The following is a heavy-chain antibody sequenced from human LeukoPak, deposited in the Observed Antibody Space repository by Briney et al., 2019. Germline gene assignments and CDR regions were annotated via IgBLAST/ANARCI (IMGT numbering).Heavy chain of an antibody. CDR2: MSASGATI. V-gene: IGHV3-23*01. Sequence: GSLRLSCAASGFSFNSFAMNWVRQAPGKGLEWVSSMSASGATIYYAVSVKGRFTISRDSSKNTLYLEMNRLRAEDTAVYFCAITEYFDWLSFDFWGQGTLVTVSS. CDR3: AITEYFDWLSFDF. D-gene: IGHD3-9*01. J-gene: IGHJ4*02. CDR1: GFSFNSFA.